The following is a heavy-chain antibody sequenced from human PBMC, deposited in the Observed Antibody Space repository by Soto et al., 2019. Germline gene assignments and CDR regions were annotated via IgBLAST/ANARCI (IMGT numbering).Heavy chain of an antibody. J-gene: IGHJ4*02. D-gene: IGHD3-22*01. CDR1: GVSVTTESHY. CDR3: ARGRNYGGSGYFFEHYIDY. CDR2: VHYSGST. V-gene: IGHV4-61*01. Sequence: SETLSLTCTVSGVSVTTESHYWSWIRQPPGKGLEWIGYVHYSGSTNYNPSLKGRVLISIGTSKKQFSLELRSVTAADTAVYFCARGRNYGGSGYFFEHYIDYWGQGTPVTVSS.